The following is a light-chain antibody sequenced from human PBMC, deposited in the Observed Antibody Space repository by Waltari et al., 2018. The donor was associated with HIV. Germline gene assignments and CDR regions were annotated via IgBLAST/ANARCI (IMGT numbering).Light chain of an antibody. J-gene: IGKJ3*01. Sequence: DILLTQSPPFLSASVGDRVTISCRASQGISNYLAWFQQKPGIAPQRLIFDASTLQSGGPSRFRGSGSGTQFTLTINSLQPEDFAVYYCQQHNTYPLTFGPGT. V-gene: IGKV1-9*01. CDR1: QGISNY. CDR2: DAS. CDR3: QQHNTYPLT.